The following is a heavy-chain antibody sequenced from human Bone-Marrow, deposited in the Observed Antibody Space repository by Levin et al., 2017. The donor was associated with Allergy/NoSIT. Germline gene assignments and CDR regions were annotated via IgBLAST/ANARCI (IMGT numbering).Heavy chain of an antibody. CDR1: GITFRNSW. CDR3: ASHGGDFWSGLDYFDY. Sequence: GGSLRLSCAASGITFRNSWMSWVRQAPGKGLEWVANIKQDGSEKFHVDSVKGRFIISRDNSKNLLYLQMNSLRAEDTALYYCASHGGDFWSGLDYFDYWGQGTLVTVSS. J-gene: IGHJ4*02. D-gene: IGHD3-3*01. V-gene: IGHV3-7*01. CDR2: IKQDGSEK.